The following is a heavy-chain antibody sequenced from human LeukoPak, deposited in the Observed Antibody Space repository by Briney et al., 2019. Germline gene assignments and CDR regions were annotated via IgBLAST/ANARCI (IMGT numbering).Heavy chain of an antibody. Sequence: PGGTLRLSCAASGFTFSSYGMSWVRQAPGKGLEWVSAISGSGGSTYYADSVKGRFTISRDNSKNTLYLQMNSLRAEDTAVYYCAKQKPNMIVVVGGYFDYWGQGTLVTVSS. CDR2: ISGSGGST. D-gene: IGHD3-22*01. V-gene: IGHV3-23*01. J-gene: IGHJ4*02. CDR3: AKQKPNMIVVVGGYFDY. CDR1: GFTFSSYG.